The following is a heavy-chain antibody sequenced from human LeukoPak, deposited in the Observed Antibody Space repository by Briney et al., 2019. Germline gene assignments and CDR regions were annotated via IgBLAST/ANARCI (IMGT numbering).Heavy chain of an antibody. CDR1: GFTFSSYS. D-gene: IGHD6-19*01. CDR2: ISSSGSTI. V-gene: IGHV3-48*01. CDR3: ARADSSGWNAFNFYMGV. J-gene: IGHJ6*03. Sequence: PGGSLRLSCAASGFTFSSYSMNWVRQAPGKGLEWVSYISSSGSTIYYADSVRGRFTISRDNAKSSLNLQMNTLRAEDTAVYYCARADSSGWNAFNFYMGVWGKGTTVTVSS.